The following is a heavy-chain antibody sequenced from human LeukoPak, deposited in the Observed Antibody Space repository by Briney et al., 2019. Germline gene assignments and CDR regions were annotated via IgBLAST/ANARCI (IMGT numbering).Heavy chain of an antibody. CDR3: AIPPGYCGNDCSFDH. CDR1: GYSFSNYW. J-gene: IGHJ4*02. CDR2: IYPGDYET. Sequence: GESLKISCEGSGYSFSNYWIGWVRQMPRKSLEWMGIIYPGDYETRYSPSFQGLVTISVDKSISTAYLQWSSLKASDTAMYYCAIPPGYCGNDCSFDHWGQGTLVTVSS. D-gene: IGHD2-21*02. V-gene: IGHV5-51*01.